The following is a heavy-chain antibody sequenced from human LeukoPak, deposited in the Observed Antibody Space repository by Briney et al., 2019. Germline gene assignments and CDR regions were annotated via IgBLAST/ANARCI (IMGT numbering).Heavy chain of an antibody. V-gene: IGHV1-2*02. CDR1: GYTFTGYY. D-gene: IGHD6-19*01. Sequence: ASVKVSCKASGYTFTGYYMHWVRQAPGQGLEWMGWINPNSGGTNYAQKFQGRVTMTRDTSISTAYMELSRLRSDDTAVYYCARAIRRIAVAGAPFDYWGQGTLVTVSS. J-gene: IGHJ4*02. CDR3: ARAIRRIAVAGAPFDY. CDR2: INPNSGGT.